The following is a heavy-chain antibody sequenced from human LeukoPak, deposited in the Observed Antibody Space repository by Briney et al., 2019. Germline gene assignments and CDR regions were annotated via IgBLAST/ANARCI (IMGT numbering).Heavy chain of an antibody. Sequence: PGGSLRLSCLASGYTFSSYSINWVRQAPGKGLEWVSSMRVSSNYIYYADSVRGRFRTSRDDARDSLYLQMNSLRAEDTAVYYCVRLRRNSDTSGFYYYYDFWGQGTLVTVSS. D-gene: IGHD3-22*01. CDR2: MRVSSNYI. J-gene: IGHJ4*02. CDR1: GYTFSSYS. CDR3: VRLRRNSDTSGFYYYYDF. V-gene: IGHV3-21*01.